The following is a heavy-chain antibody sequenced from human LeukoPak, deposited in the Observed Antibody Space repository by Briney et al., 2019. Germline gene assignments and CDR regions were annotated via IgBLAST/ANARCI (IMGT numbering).Heavy chain of an antibody. CDR2: IYYSGST. J-gene: IGHJ6*03. D-gene: IGHD3-10*01. CDR1: GGSISSYY. CDR3: ARAGSRSDYYYYMDV. V-gene: IGHV4-59*01. Sequence: PSETLSLTCTVSGGSISSYYWSWIRQPPGKGLEWIGYIYYSGSTNYNPSLKSRVTISVDTSKNQFSLKLSSVTAADTAVYYCARAGSRSDYYYYMDVWGKGTTVTVSS.